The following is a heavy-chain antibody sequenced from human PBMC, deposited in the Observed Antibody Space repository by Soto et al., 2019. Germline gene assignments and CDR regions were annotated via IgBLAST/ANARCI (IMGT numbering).Heavy chain of an antibody. Sequence: QVQLVESGGGVVQPGRSLRLSCAASGFTFSSYGMHWVRQDPGKGLEWVAVISYDGSNKYYADSVKGRFTISRDNSKNTLYLQMNSLRAEDTAVYYCDTDEPLPDVGYCSGGSCYSDYWGQGTLGTVSS. CDR2: ISYDGSNK. J-gene: IGHJ4*02. CDR3: DTDEPLPDVGYCSGGSCYSDY. D-gene: IGHD2-15*01. CDR1: GFTFSSYG. V-gene: IGHV3-30*03.